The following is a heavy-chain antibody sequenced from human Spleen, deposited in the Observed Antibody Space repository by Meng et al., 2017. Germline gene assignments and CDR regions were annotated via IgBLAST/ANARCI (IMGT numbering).Heavy chain of an antibody. V-gene: IGHV1-2*06. CDR3: ARDEDISAAGKLFGDY. D-gene: IGHD6-13*01. CDR1: GYTFPDYW. J-gene: IGHJ4*02. CDR2: INPKSGDT. Sequence: QVQRVASGAEVKKPGASSNVSCQASGYTFPDYWLHWVRRAPGQGLEWMGRINPKSGDTHYAQRFQGRVTMTGDTSISTAYMELSGLRSDDTAMYYCARDEDISAAGKLFGDYWGQGTLVTVSS.